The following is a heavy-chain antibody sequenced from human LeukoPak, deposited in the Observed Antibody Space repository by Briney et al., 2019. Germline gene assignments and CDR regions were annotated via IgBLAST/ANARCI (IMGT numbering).Heavy chain of an antibody. CDR1: GGSFSGYY. CDR3: ARREMATIDY. J-gene: IGHJ4*02. D-gene: IGHD5-12*01. CDR2: IYYSGST. Sequence: NPSETLSLTCAVYGGSFSGYYWSWIRQPPGKGLEWIGYIYYSGSTYYNPSLKSRVTISVDTSKNQFSLKLSSVTAADTAVYYCARREMATIDYWGQGTLVTVSS. V-gene: IGHV4-30-4*08.